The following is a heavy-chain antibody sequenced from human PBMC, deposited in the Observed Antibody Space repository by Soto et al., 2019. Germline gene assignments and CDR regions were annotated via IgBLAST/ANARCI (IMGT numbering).Heavy chain of an antibody. V-gene: IGHV3-23*01. Sequence: PGWSLRLSCAASGFTVSSYAMSGVRQAPGKGLEWVSAISVSGGSTYYADSVKGRFTISRDNSKNTLYLQMNSLRAEDTAVYYCAKPIRIAAAGTGRRSSPYYFGYWRQGTLVTVSS. J-gene: IGHJ4*02. CDR2: ISVSGGST. D-gene: IGHD6-13*01. CDR3: AKPIRIAAAGTGRRSSPYYFGY. CDR1: GFTVSSYA.